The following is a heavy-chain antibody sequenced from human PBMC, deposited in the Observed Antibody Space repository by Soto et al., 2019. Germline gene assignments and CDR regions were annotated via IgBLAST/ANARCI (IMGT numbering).Heavy chain of an antibody. D-gene: IGHD3-3*01. Sequence: SETLSLTCAVYGASFTGYYWSWIRQAPGKGLEWIGEINHRGSTNYNPSLKSRVTISVDTSKKQFSLKLSSVTAADTAVYYCAISYFDFWSGSYLAYFDYWSQGTLVTVSSGKNTTYYCARISHIWGSYRINDAFDIWGQGTMVTVSS. J-gene: IGHJ3*02. CDR1: GASFTGYY. V-gene: IGHV4-34*01. CDR3: AISYFDFWSGSYLAYFDYWSQGTLVTVSSGKNTTYYCARISHIWGSYRINDAFDI. CDR2: INHRGST.